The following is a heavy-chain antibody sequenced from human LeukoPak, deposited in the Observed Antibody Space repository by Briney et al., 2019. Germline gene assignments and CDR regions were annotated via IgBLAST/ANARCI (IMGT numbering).Heavy chain of an antibody. CDR1: GYSISSGYY. CDR3: ARGKTPGSSSFVT. J-gene: IGHJ4*02. CDR2: IYHSGST. Sequence: PSETLSLTCTVSGYSISSGYYWGWIRQPPGKGLEWIGSIYHSGSTYYNPSLKSRVTISVDTSKNQFSLKLSSVTAADTAVYYCARGKTPGSSSFVTWGQGTLVTVSS. D-gene: IGHD6-6*01. V-gene: IGHV4-38-2*02.